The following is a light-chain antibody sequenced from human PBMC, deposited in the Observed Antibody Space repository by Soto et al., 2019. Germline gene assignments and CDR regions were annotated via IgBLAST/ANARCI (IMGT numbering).Light chain of an antibody. V-gene: IGKV1-5*01. J-gene: IGKJ1*01. CDR1: QSINNW. CDR2: DAS. Sequence: DIQMTQSPSTLSASVGDRVTITCRASQSINNWLAWYQQKPGKAPKLLIYDASSLESGVPSRFSGSGSGTEFTLTISSLQPDDFATYYCQQYKSYRTFGQGTKVDIK. CDR3: QQYKSYRT.